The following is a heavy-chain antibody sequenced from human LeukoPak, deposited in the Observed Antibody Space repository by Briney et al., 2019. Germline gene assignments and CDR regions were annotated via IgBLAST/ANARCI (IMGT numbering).Heavy chain of an antibody. CDR2: ISGSGGST. Sequence: LXLSXXXSGXTFXSYAMSWVRQAPGKGVEWVSAISGSGGSTYYADSVKGRFTISRDNSKNTLYLQMNSLRAEDTALYYCARDLTSSGWYYFDYWGQGTLVTVSS. V-gene: IGHV3-23*01. J-gene: IGHJ4*02. CDR1: GXTFXSYA. CDR3: ARDLTSSGWYYFDY. D-gene: IGHD6-19*01.